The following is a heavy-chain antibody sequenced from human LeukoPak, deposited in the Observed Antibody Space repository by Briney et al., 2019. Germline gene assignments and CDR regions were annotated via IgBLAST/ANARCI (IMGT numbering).Heavy chain of an antibody. J-gene: IGHJ4*02. CDR1: GGSIRGYY. V-gene: IGHV4-59*12. CDR3: ASLPEEQLVWGGYYFDY. CDR2: MYYSGSS. Sequence: SETLSLTCTVSGGSIRGYYWSWIRQPPGKGLEWIAHMYYSGSSKYNPSLKSRVTISVDKSKNQFSLKLSSVTAADTAVYYCASLPEEQLVWGGYYFDYWGQGTLVTVSS. D-gene: IGHD6-13*01.